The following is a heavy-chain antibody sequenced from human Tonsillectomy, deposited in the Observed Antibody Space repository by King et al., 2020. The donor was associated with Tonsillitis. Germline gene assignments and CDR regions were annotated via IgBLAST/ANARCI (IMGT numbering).Heavy chain of an antibody. Sequence: VQLVESGAEVKKPGASVKVSCKASGYTFTGYYMHWVRQAPGQGLEWMGWINPKSGGTNYAQKCQGRVPMTRDTAISTAYRELRRLRSDDTAVYYCARGDNWNPDYWGQGTLVTVSS. J-gene: IGHJ4*02. V-gene: IGHV1-2*02. CDR3: ARGDNWNPDY. CDR2: INPKSGGT. CDR1: GYTFTGYY. D-gene: IGHD1-20*01.